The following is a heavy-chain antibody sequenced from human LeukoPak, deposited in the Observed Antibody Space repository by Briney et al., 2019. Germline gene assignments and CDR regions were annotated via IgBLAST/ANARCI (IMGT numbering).Heavy chain of an antibody. V-gene: IGHV3-74*01. CDR3: ARDWFHAIDY. D-gene: IGHD2/OR15-2a*01. CDR2: IRSDGSDT. CDR1: GFTFSDTW. J-gene: IGHJ4*02. Sequence: GGSLRLSCAASGFTFSDTWMHWVRQAPGYGLVWVSRIRSDGSDTRYAESVKGRFTISRDNAKNTLYLQMNSLRAEDTAVYYCARDWFHAIDYWGQGTLVTVSS.